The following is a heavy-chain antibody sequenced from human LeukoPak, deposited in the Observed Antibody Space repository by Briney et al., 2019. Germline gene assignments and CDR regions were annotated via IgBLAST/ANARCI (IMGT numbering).Heavy chain of an antibody. Sequence: SETLSLTCAVYGGSFSACYWSWIRQPPGKGLEWIGEINHSGSTNYNPSLKSRVTISVDTSKNQFSLKLSSVTAADTAVYYCARGPRLRSYFDYWGQGTLVTVSS. D-gene: IGHD5-12*01. CDR1: GGSFSACY. J-gene: IGHJ4*02. CDR2: INHSGST. CDR3: ARGPRLRSYFDY. V-gene: IGHV4-34*01.